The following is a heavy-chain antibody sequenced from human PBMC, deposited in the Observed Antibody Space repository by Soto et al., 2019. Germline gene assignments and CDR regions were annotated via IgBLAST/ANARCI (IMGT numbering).Heavy chain of an antibody. CDR3: ARSSYDFWSGYYFDY. D-gene: IGHD3-3*01. CDR1: GFTFDDYG. CDR2: INWNGGST. Sequence: PGGSLRLSCAASGFTFDDYGMSWVRQAPGKGLEWVSGINWNGGSTGYADSVKGRFTISRDNAKNSLYLQMNSLRAEDTALYHCARSSYDFWSGYYFDYWGQGTLVTVSS. J-gene: IGHJ4*02. V-gene: IGHV3-20*01.